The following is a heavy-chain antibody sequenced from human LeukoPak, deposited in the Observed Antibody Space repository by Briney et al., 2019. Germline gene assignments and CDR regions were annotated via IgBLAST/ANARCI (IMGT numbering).Heavy chain of an antibody. V-gene: IGHV4-59*01. CDR1: GGSISSYY. Sequence: SETLSLTCTVSGGSISSYYWSWIRQPPGKGLEWIGYIYYSGSTNYNPSLKSRVTISVDTSKNQFSLKLSSVTAADTAVYYCAGPPGIAVAGQYGMDVWGQGTTVTVSS. CDR2: IYYSGST. CDR3: AGPPGIAVAGQYGMDV. D-gene: IGHD6-19*01. J-gene: IGHJ6*02.